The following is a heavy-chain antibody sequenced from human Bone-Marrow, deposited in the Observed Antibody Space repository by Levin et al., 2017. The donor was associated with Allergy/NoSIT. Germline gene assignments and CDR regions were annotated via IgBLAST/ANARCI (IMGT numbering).Heavy chain of an antibody. D-gene: IGHD3-10*01. J-gene: IGHJ4*02. Sequence: GESLKISCAASGFTVSSNYMSWVRQAPGKGLEWVSVIYSGGSTYYADSVKGRFTISRDNSKNTLYLQMNSLRAEDTAVYYCARDSYGSGSYLTFDYWGQGTLVTVSS. CDR1: GFTVSSNY. CDR2: IYSGGST. CDR3: ARDSYGSGSYLTFDY. V-gene: IGHV3-66*01.